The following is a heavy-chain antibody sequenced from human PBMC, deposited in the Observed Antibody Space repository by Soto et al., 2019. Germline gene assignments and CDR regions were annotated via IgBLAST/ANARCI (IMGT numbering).Heavy chain of an antibody. Sequence: EVQLVESGGGLVQPGRSLRLSCAASGFTFDDYAMHWVRQAPGKGLEWVSGISWNSGSIGYADSVNGRFTISRDNAKNSLYLQMNSLRAEDTALYYCAKDITQAQYYFDYWGQGTLVTVSS. V-gene: IGHV3-9*01. CDR3: AKDITQAQYYFDY. D-gene: IGHD6-6*01. CDR1: GFTFDDYA. CDR2: ISWNSGSI. J-gene: IGHJ4*02.